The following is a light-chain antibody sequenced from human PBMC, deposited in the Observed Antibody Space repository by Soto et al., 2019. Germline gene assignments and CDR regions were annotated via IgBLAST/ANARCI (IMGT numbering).Light chain of an antibody. CDR2: AAS. CDR1: QSVSRY. J-gene: IGKJ2*01. V-gene: IGKV3-15*01. Sequence: IVMTQSPATLSVSPGGRATLSCRGSQSVSRYLAWYQQKPGQGPRLLIYAASTRATGIPARFSGSGSGTEFTLTISSLQSEDFAVYHCQQYNNWPYTFGQGTKLEMK. CDR3: QQYNNWPYT.